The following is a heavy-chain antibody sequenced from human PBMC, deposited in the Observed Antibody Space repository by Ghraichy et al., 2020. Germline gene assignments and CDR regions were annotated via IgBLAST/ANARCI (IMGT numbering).Heavy chain of an antibody. CDR3: AVGGNSWAFDI. CDR1: GGSISSGGYY. Sequence: SETLSLTCTVSGGSISSGGYYWSWIRQHPGKGLEWIGYIYYSGSTYYNPSLKSRVTISVDTSKNQFSLKLSSVTVADTAVYYCAVGGNSWAFDIWGQGTMVTVSS. D-gene: IGHD4-23*01. V-gene: IGHV4-31*03. CDR2: IYYSGST. J-gene: IGHJ3*02.